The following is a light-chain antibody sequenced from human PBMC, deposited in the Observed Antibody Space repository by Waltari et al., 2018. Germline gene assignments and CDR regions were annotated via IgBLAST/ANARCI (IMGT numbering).Light chain of an antibody. Sequence: QSALTQPPSASGSPGQSVTISCTGTSSDVGGYNYVTWYQQHPGTAPKLMISEVSKRPSGVPDRFSGSKSGNTASLTVSGLQAEDEADYYCSSYAGNNIYVFGAGTKVTVL. CDR2: EVS. CDR3: SSYAGNNIYV. CDR1: SSDVGGYNY. V-gene: IGLV2-8*01. J-gene: IGLJ1*01.